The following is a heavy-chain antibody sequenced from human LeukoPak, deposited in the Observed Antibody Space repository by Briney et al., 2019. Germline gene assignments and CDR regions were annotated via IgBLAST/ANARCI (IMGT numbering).Heavy chain of an antibody. D-gene: IGHD2-2*01. Sequence: ASVKVSCKASGYTLTSYDINWVRQAAGQGLEWMGWMNPSNGNTGYAQKFQGRVAMTRDTSISTAYVELSSLKSDDTAVYFCARGHWSGSTCYPFDYWGQGTLVTVSS. CDR2: MNPSNGNT. CDR1: GYTLTSYD. J-gene: IGHJ4*02. CDR3: ARGHWSGSTCYPFDY. V-gene: IGHV1-8*01.